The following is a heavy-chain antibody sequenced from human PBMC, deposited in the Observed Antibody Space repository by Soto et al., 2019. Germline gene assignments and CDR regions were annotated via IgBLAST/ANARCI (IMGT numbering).Heavy chain of an antibody. V-gene: IGHV3-7*01. CDR2: IKQDGSEK. CDR1: EFPFSRYW. Sequence: GSLRLSCAAFEFPFSRYWMSWVRQAPGKGLEWVANIKQDGSEKSYVDSVKGRFSISRDNAKNSPYLQMNSLRVEDTAVYFCGRDLPSISGRPGGWFDPWGQGTLVTVSS. CDR3: GRDLPSISGRPGGWFDP. J-gene: IGHJ5*02. D-gene: IGHD6-6*01.